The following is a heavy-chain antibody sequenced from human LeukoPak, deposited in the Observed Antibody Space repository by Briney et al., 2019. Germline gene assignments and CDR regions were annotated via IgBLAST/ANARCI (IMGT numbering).Heavy chain of an antibody. J-gene: IGHJ4*02. CDR3: VRQPHTWLGGAIDPKYYFDY. Sequence: GESLKISCKASGYSFTNDWIGWVRQMPGKGLEWMGIIYPGDSDTRYSPSFQGQVAISADKSISTAYLQWSSLKASDTAMYYCVRQPHTWLGGAIDPKYYFDYWGQGTLVTVSS. D-gene: IGHD3-10*01. V-gene: IGHV5-51*01. CDR1: GYSFTNDW. CDR2: IYPGDSDT.